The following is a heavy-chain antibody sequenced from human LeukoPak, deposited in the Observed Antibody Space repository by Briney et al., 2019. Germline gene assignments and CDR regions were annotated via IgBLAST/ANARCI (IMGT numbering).Heavy chain of an antibody. Sequence: SQTLSLTCTVSGGSISSGGYYWSWIRQPPGKGLEWIGYIYHSGSTYYNPSLKSRVTISVDTSKNQFSLKLSSVTAADTAVYYCARVMATWIRYNWFDPWGQGTLVTVSS. J-gene: IGHJ5*02. CDR3: ARVMATWIRYNWFDP. CDR2: IYHSGST. CDR1: GGSISSGGYY. V-gene: IGHV4-30-2*01. D-gene: IGHD5-12*01.